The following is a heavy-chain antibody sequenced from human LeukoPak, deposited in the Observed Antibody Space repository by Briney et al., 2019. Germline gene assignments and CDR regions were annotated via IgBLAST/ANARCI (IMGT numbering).Heavy chain of an antibody. J-gene: IGHJ4*02. CDR1: GGSISSYY. V-gene: IGHV4-59*08. CDR3: ARSRYCSTTTCYGDFDY. CDR2: IYYSGSP. D-gene: IGHD2-2*01. Sequence: SGTLSLTCTVSGGSISSYYWTWIRQPPGKGLELIGFIYYSGSPNYNPSLKSRVTISVDTSKNQFSLKLSSVTAADTAVYYCARSRYCSTTTCYGDFDYWGQGTLVTVSS.